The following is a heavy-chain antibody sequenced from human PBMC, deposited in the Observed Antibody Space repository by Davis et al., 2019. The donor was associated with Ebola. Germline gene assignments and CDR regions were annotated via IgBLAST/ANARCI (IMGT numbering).Heavy chain of an antibody. CDR1: GGSISNYF. J-gene: IGHJ4*02. CDR2: FYFSGTT. Sequence: MPSETLSLTCTVSGGSISNYFWSWIRQPPGKGLEWIGTFYFSGTTFYNPSLKSRITVSVDPSKNQFSLNLNSATAADTAGYYCASLRQTYDSSGYSQPFDYWGQGSLVTVSS. D-gene: IGHD3-22*01. CDR3: ASLRQTYDSSGYSQPFDY. V-gene: IGHV4-59*04.